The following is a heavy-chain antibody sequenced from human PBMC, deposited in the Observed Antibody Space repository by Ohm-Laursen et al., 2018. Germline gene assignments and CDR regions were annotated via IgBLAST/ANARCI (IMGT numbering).Heavy chain of an antibody. D-gene: IGHD3-16*01. CDR3: ARVLGSYDYGDY. J-gene: IGHJ4*02. CDR2: INEDGSLR. Sequence: GSLRLSCAASGFAFSGRWMSWVRQAPGKGLEWVANINEDGSLRYYVDSVKGRFAISRDNAKNSLFLQMDSLRAEGTAIYYCARVLGSYDYGDYWGQGTPVTVSS. CDR1: GFAFSGRW. V-gene: IGHV3-7*01.